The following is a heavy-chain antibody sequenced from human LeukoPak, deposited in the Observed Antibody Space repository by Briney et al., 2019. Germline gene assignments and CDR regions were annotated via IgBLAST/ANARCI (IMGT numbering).Heavy chain of an antibody. V-gene: IGHV3-9*01. D-gene: IGHD6-19*01. CDR1: GFTFDDYA. J-gene: IGHJ4*02. Sequence: QPGRSLRLSCAASGFTFDDYAMHWVRQAPGKGLEWVSGISWNSGSIGYADSVKGRFTISRDNAKNSLYLQMNSLRAEDTALYYCAKDADIAVAGTAFDYWGQGTLVTVSS. CDR3: AKDADIAVAGTAFDY. CDR2: ISWNSGSI.